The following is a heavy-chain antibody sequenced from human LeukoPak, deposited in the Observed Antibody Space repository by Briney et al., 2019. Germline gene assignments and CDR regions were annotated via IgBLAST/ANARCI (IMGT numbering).Heavy chain of an antibody. CDR2: ISSSSSYI. CDR1: GFTFSSYS. Sequence: GGSLRLSCAASGFTFSSYSMNWVRQAPGKGVEWVSSISSSSSYIYYADSVKGRFSISRDNAKNSLYLQMNSLRAEDTAVYYCARDRIIYGDYGDAFDIWGQGTMVTVSS. J-gene: IGHJ3*02. CDR3: ARDRIIYGDYGDAFDI. D-gene: IGHD4-17*01. V-gene: IGHV3-21*01.